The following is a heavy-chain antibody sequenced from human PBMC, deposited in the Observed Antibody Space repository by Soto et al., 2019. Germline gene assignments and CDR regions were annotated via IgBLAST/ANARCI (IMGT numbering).Heavy chain of an antibody. Sequence: QVQLVESGGGVVRPGRSLRLSCEATGFSFNTHGMHWVRQAPGKGLEWVAVIVNDGSEQAYSDSVKGRFTISRDNSKNSLYLQMNNLRAEDTAVYYCSRDGNCDDDGLDHWCQGTRVSVSS. D-gene: IGHD2-15*01. CDR3: SRDGNCDDDGLDH. J-gene: IGHJ4*02. CDR2: IVNDGSEQ. V-gene: IGHV3-33*01. CDR1: GFSFNTHG.